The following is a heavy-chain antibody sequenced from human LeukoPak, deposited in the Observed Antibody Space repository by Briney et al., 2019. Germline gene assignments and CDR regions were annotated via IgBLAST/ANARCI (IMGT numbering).Heavy chain of an antibody. CDR2: ISGSGGGTT. CDR1: GFTFSSYA. J-gene: IGHJ4*02. CDR3: AKDRTTAARIFDY. D-gene: IGHD6-6*01. Sequence: GGSLRLSCAASGFTFSSYAMSWVRQALGKGLEWVSGISGSGGGTTYYTDSVKGRFTISRDNPKNTLYLQMNSLRVEDTAVYYCAKDRTTAARIFDYWGQGTRVTVSS. V-gene: IGHV3-23*01.